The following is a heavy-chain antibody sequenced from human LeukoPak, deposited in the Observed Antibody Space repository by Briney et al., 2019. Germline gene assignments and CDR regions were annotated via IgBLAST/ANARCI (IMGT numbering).Heavy chain of an antibody. CDR1: GFTFNNYY. V-gene: IGHV3-23*01. CDR2: IGGSDGTS. D-gene: IGHD3-10*01. CDR3: AKDRRVVRGEYFDF. J-gene: IGHJ4*02. Sequence: GGCLRLSCAASGFTFNNYYMTWVRQAPGKGREWVSTIGGSDGTSYYADSVKGRFTISRDNSKNTLSLQMNSLRTEDTAIYYCAKDRRVVRGEYFDFWGQGTLVTVSS.